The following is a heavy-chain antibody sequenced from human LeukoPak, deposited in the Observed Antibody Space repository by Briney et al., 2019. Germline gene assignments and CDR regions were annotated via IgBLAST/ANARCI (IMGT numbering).Heavy chain of an antibody. CDR3: ARYYYGSGRGANWFDP. V-gene: IGHV5-51*01. CDR2: IYPGDSDT. J-gene: IGHJ5*02. D-gene: IGHD3-10*01. CDR1: EYSFTSYW. Sequence: GESLKISCKGSEYSFTSYWISWVRQMPGKGLEWMGIIYPGDSDTRYSPSFQGQVTISADKSISTAYLQWSSLKASDTAMYYCARYYYGSGRGANWFDPWGQGTLVTVSS.